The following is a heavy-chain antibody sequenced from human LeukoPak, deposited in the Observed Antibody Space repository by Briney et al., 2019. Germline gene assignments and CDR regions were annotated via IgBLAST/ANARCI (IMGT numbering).Heavy chain of an antibody. V-gene: IGHV3-21*01. D-gene: IGHD5-12*01. CDR1: GFTFSSYS. Sequence: GGSLRLSCAASGFTFSSYSMNWVRQAPGKGLEWVSSISSSSSYIYYADSVKGRFTISRDNAKNSLYLQMNSLRAEDTAVYYCAASGYDCDYYYYMDVWGKGTTVTISS. CDR2: ISSSSSYI. CDR3: AASGYDCDYYYYMDV. J-gene: IGHJ6*03.